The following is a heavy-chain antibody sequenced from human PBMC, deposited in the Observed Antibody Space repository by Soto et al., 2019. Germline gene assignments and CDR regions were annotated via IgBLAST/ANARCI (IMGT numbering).Heavy chain of an antibody. CDR3: ARDYYGMDV. Sequence: QLKLQESGSGLVKPSQTLSLTCTVSGGSIGSGGYSWTWIRQSPGKGLEWIGYTYQSGSAYYNPSLKSRVTISVDRSKNQFSLNLTSVTAAETAVYYCARDYYGMDVWGQGTTVTVSS. J-gene: IGHJ6*02. CDR2: TYQSGSA. CDR1: GGSIGSGGYS. V-gene: IGHV4-30-2*06.